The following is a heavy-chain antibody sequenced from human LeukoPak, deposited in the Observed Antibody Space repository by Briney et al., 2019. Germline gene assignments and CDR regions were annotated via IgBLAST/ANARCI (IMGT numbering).Heavy chain of an antibody. Sequence: PSDTLSLTCTVSVGSINSSHYYWGWIRQPPGKGLELVWSIYYSGTTHYNPSLQSPVTLSINPSKNPVPLKLAPFTAAGPPIYYRAKGAGGFRDYNWFDSWGEGTLVTVSS. CDR2: IYYSGTT. V-gene: IGHV4-39*06. J-gene: IGHJ5*01. D-gene: IGHD1-14*01. CDR1: VGSINSSHYY. CDR3: AKGAGGFRDYNWFDS.